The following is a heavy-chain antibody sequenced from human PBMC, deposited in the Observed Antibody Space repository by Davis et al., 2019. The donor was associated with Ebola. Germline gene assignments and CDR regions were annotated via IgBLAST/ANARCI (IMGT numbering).Heavy chain of an antibody. V-gene: IGHV4-59*11. Sequence: GSLRLSCTVSGGSISSHYWSWIRQPPGKGLEWIGYMYYSGRTKYNPSLKSRVTISVDTSKNQFSLNLTSVTAADTAVYYCARGKYQLLAYGMDVWGQGTTVTVSS. CDR1: GGSISSHY. J-gene: IGHJ6*02. CDR3: ARGKYQLLAYGMDV. CDR2: MYYSGRT. D-gene: IGHD2-2*01.